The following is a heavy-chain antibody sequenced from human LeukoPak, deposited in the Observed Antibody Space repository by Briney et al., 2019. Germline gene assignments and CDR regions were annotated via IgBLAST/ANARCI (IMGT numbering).Heavy chain of an antibody. Sequence: GASVKVSCKASGYTFTSYDINWVRQATGQGLEWMGWMNPNSGNTGHAQKFQGRVTMTRNTSISTAYMELSSLRSEDTAVYYCARVIAVAGTLLGYWGQGTLVTVSS. CDR3: ARVIAVAGTLLGY. V-gene: IGHV1-8*01. D-gene: IGHD6-19*01. CDR1: GYTFTSYD. J-gene: IGHJ4*02. CDR2: MNPNSGNT.